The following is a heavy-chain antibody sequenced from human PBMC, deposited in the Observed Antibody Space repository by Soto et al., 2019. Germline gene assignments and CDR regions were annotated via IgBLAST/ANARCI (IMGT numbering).Heavy chain of an antibody. J-gene: IGHJ6*02. V-gene: IGHV1-46*01. CDR3: ARDTYCGGDCYHYGMDV. CDR1: GYTFTSYY. Sequence: QVQLVQSGAEVKKPGASVKVSCKASGYTFTSYYMHWVRQAPGQGLEGMGIINPSGGSTSYAQKFQGRVTMTKDTSTSTVYMELSSLRSEDTAVYYCARDTYCGGDCYHYGMDVWGQGTTVTVSS. D-gene: IGHD2-21*01. CDR2: INPSGGST.